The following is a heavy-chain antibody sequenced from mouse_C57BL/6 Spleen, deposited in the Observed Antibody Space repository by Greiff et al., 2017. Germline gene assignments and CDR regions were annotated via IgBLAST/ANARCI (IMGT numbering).Heavy chain of an antibody. V-gene: IGHV1-18*01. CDR1: GYTFTDYN. Sequence: VQLKESGPELVKPGASVKIPCKASGYTFTDYNMDWVKQSHGKSLEWIGDINPNNGGTIYNQKFKGKATLTVDKSSSTAYMELRSLTSEDTAGYYCARRWDEDGFAYWGQGTLVTVSA. CDR3: ARRWDEDGFAY. CDR2: INPNNGGT. J-gene: IGHJ3*01. D-gene: IGHD4-1*01.